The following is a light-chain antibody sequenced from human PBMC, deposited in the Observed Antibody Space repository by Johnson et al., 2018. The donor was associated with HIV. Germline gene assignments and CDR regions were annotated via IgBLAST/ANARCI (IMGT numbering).Light chain of an antibody. CDR2: EKK. J-gene: IGLJ1*01. Sequence: QSVLTQPPSVSAAPGQKVTISCSGSSSNIGNNYVSWYQQFPGTAPKLEREEKKKRNEGRKERGEGEKKGKEEKRGRRGGNRWDEADYYCGTWDSSLSAVYVFGTGTKVTGL. V-gene: IGLV1-51*02. CDR3: GTWDSSLSAVYV. CDR1: SSNIGNNY.